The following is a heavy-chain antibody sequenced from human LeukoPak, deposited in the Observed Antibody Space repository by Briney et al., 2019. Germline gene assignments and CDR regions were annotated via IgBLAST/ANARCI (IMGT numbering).Heavy chain of an antibody. D-gene: IGHD6-19*01. Sequence: ASVKVSCKASGYTFTSYDINSVRQATGQGLEWMGWMNPNSGNTGYAQKFQGRVTTTTHTSISTAYMELSSLRSEDTAVYYCARGHQIAVAGNVDYWGQGTLGT. CDR2: MNPNSGNT. V-gene: IGHV1-8*01. CDR1: GYTFTSYD. CDR3: ARGHQIAVAGNVDY. J-gene: IGHJ4*02.